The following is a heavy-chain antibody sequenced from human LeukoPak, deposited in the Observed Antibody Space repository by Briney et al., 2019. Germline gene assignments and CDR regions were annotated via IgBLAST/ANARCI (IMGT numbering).Heavy chain of an antibody. D-gene: IGHD3-9*01. J-gene: IGHJ4*02. CDR3: ARDINWDFDWLSNDY. V-gene: IGHV3-7*01. CDR2: IKQDGSEK. CDR1: GFTFSSYW. Sequence: PGGSLRLSCAASGFTFSSYWMTWVRQAPGKGLEGVANIKQDGSEKYYVDSVKGRFTISRDNAKNSMYLQMNSLRAEDTAVYYCARDINWDFDWLSNDYWGQGTLVTVSS.